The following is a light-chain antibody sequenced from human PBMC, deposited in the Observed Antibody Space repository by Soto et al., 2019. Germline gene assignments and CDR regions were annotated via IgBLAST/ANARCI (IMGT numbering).Light chain of an antibody. Sequence: QSVLTQPASVSGSPGQSITSSCTGTSSDIGAYNYVSWYQQHPGRAPKLIIYDVTHRPAGISSRFSASKSGNTASLTISVLQAEDEADYYCCSYTSSSTLYVFGTGTKVPS. CDR1: SSDIGAYNY. CDR2: DVT. V-gene: IGLV2-14*03. CDR3: CSYTSSSTLYV. J-gene: IGLJ1*01.